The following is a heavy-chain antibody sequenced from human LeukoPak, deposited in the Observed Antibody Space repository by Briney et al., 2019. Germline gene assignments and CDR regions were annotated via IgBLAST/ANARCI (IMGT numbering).Heavy chain of an antibody. Sequence: GGSLRLSCAASGFTFSNYEFNWVRQAPGKGLEWISYISSSGRNIYYADSVKGRFTISRDNAKNSLYLQMNSLRDEDTAVYYCVRGNSFDYWGQGTLVSVSS. J-gene: IGHJ4*02. CDR3: VRGNSFDY. CDR1: GFTFSNYE. CDR2: ISSSGRNI. V-gene: IGHV3-48*03.